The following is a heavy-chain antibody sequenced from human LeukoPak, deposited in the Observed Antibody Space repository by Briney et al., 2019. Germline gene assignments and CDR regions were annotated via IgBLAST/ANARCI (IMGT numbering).Heavy chain of an antibody. J-gene: IGHJ4*02. CDR2: INHSGST. CDR3: ARDATYYYESSGYGGVDY. V-gene: IGHV4-34*01. D-gene: IGHD3-22*01. CDR1: GGSFSGYY. Sequence: SETLSLTCAVYGGSFSGYYWSWIRQPPGKGLEWIGEINHSGSTNYNPSLKSRVTMSVDKSNNQFSLKLTSVTAADTAVYYCARDATYYYESSGYGGVDYWGQGTLVTVSS.